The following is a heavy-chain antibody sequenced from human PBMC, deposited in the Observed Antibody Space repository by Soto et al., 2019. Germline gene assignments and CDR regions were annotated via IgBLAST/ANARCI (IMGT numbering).Heavy chain of an antibody. D-gene: IGHD3-22*01. CDR1: GGSISSYY. V-gene: IGHV4-4*07. CDR2: IYTSGST. CDR3: ARDMRYYYDSSGYYYGYNWFDP. J-gene: IGHJ5*02. Sequence: QVQLQESGPGLVKPSETLSLTCTVSGGSISSYYWSWIRQPAGKGLEWIGRIYTSGSTNYNPSLKSRVTMSVDTSKNQFSLKLSSVTAVDTAVYYCARDMRYYYDSSGYYYGYNWFDPWGQGTLVTVSS.